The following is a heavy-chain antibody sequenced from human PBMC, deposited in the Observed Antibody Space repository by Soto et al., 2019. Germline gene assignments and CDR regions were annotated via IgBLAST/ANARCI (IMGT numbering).Heavy chain of an antibody. Sequence: ASETLSLTCAVYGGSFSCYYWSWIRQPPGKGLEWIGEINHSGSTNYNPSLKSRVTISVDTSKNQFSLKLSSVTAADTAVYYCAREDPRQGGAFDIWGQGTMVTVSS. V-gene: IGHV4-34*01. D-gene: IGHD2-15*01. CDR3: AREDPRQGGAFDI. CDR1: GGSFSCYY. J-gene: IGHJ3*02. CDR2: INHSGST.